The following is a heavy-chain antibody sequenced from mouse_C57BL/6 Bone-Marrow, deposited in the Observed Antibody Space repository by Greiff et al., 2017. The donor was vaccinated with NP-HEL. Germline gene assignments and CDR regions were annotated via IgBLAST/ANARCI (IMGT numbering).Heavy chain of an antibody. CDR1: GYTFTSYW. D-gene: IGHD1-1*01. CDR2: IHPNSGST. CDR3: ARRRGSRWYFDV. Sequence: QVQLQQPGAELVKPGATVKLSCKASGYTFTSYWMHWVKQRPGQGLEWIGMIHPNSGSTNYNEKFKSKATLTVDKSSSTAYMQLSSLTSEDSAVYYCARRRGSRWYFDVSGTGTTVTVSS. J-gene: IGHJ1*03. V-gene: IGHV1-64*01.